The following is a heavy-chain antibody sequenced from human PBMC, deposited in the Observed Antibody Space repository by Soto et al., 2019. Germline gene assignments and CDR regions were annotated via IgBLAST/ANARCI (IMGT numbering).Heavy chain of an antibody. CDR1: GFSFSTYA. CDR2: IIGGATGT. Sequence: GGSLRLSCAASGFSFSTYAMSWVRQAPGKGLEWVATIIGGATGTYYADSVKGRFTISRDNSKHTLYVQMNSLRAEDTAVYYCAKDLGATRYYGLDVWGQGTTVTVSS. V-gene: IGHV3-23*01. J-gene: IGHJ6*02. D-gene: IGHD1-26*01. CDR3: AKDLGATRYYGLDV.